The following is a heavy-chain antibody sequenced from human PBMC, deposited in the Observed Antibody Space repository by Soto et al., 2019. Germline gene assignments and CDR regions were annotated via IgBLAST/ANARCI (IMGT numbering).Heavy chain of an antibody. D-gene: IGHD6-6*01. V-gene: IGHV1-69*01. Sequence: QVQLVQSGAEVKKPGSSVKVSCKASGGTFSSYAISWVRQAPGQGLEWMGGIIPIFGTANYAQKFQGRVTITADEPTSTAYMELSSLRSEDTAVYDCARDADSSSSYGGWFDPWGQGTLVTGSS. CDR3: ARDADSSSSYGGWFDP. J-gene: IGHJ5*02. CDR2: IIPIFGTA. CDR1: GGTFSSYA.